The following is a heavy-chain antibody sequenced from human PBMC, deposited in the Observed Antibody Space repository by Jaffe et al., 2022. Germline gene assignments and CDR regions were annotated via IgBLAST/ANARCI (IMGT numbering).Heavy chain of an antibody. CDR3: ARASRGISWYYRFDP. CDR1: GGSFSGYY. V-gene: IGHV4-34*01. Sequence: QVQLQQWGAGLLKPSETLSLTCAVYGGSFSGYYWSWIRQPPGKGLEWIGEINHSGSTNYNPSLKSRVTISVDTSKNQFSLKLSSVTAADTAVYYCARASRGISWYYRFDPWGQGTLVTVSS. CDR2: INHSGST. J-gene: IGHJ5*02. D-gene: IGHD6-13*01.